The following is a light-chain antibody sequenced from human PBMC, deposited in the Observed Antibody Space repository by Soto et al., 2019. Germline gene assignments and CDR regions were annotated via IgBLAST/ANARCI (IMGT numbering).Light chain of an antibody. CDR2: KAS. J-gene: IGKJ4*01. V-gene: IGKV1-5*03. CDR3: QQYDNYPLT. CDR1: QSISSW. Sequence: DTPMTQSPSTLSASVGDRVTITCRASQSISSWLAWYQQKPGKAPKLLIYKASTLQSGVPSSFSGRGSGTEFTLTISSLQPDDFATYYCQQYDNYPLTFGGGTRVEIK.